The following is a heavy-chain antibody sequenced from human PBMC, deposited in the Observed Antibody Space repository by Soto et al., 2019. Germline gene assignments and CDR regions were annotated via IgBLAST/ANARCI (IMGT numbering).Heavy chain of an antibody. CDR2: IYYSGST. Sequence: SETLSLTCTVSGGSISSGGYYWSWIRQHPGKGLEWIGYIYYSGSTYYNPSLKSRVTISVDTSKNQFSLKLSSVTAADTAVYYCARYYSGSKRDYYYGMDVWGQGTTVTVSS. CDR3: ARYYSGSKRDYYYGMDV. CDR1: GGSISSGGYY. D-gene: IGHD3-10*01. V-gene: IGHV4-31*03. J-gene: IGHJ6*02.